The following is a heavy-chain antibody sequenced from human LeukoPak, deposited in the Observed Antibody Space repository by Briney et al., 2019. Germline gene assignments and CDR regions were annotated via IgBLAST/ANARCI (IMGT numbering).Heavy chain of an antibody. J-gene: IGHJ4*02. V-gene: IGHV3-53*01. CDR1: GFTVSSNY. D-gene: IGHD1-20*01. CDR2: IYSGGST. CDR3: VPLNWTPPGDFDR. Sequence: GGSLRLSCAASGFTVSSNYMSWVRQAPGKGLEWVSVIYSGGSTYYADSVKGRFTISRDNSKNTLYLQMNSLRAEDTAVYYCVPLNWTPPGDFDRWGQGTLVTVSS.